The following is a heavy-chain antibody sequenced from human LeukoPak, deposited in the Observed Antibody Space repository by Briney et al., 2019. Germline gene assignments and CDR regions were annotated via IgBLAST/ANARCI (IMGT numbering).Heavy chain of an antibody. CDR1: GGSISSYY. V-gene: IGHV4-34*01. Sequence: SETLSLTCTVSGGSISSYYWSWIRQPPGKGLEWIGEINHSGSTNYNPSLKSRVTISVDTSKNQFSLKLSSVTAADTAVYYCARGPTESYNPDYWGQGTLVTVSS. CDR3: ARGPTESYNPDY. J-gene: IGHJ4*02. CDR2: INHSGST. D-gene: IGHD1-26*01.